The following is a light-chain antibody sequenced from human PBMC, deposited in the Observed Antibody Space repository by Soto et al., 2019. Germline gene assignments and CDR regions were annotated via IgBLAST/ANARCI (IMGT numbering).Light chain of an antibody. J-gene: IGKJ4*01. CDR2: SVS. CDR3: KQSCAFPRT. Sequence: DMQMTESRCSVSASVGDRVRITCRASEGLHNSLASYQQHPANAPELLIYSVSYLQSGVPSRFSGSASGTDFTLTITSLQPEDFATYFCKQSCAFPRTVGRGTKVDSK. CDR1: EGLHNS. V-gene: IGKV1-12*01.